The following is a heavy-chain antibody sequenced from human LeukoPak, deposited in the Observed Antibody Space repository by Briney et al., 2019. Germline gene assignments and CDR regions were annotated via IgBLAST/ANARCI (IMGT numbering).Heavy chain of an antibody. CDR2: INHSGST. D-gene: IGHD2-15*01. Sequence: SETLSLTCAVYSGSFSGYYWSWIRQPPGKGLEWIGEINHSGSTNYNPSLKSRVTISVDTSKNQFSLKLSSVTAADTAVYYCARGPKRIFDYWGQGTLVTVSS. CDR3: ARGPKRIFDY. CDR1: SGSFSGYY. V-gene: IGHV4-34*01. J-gene: IGHJ4*02.